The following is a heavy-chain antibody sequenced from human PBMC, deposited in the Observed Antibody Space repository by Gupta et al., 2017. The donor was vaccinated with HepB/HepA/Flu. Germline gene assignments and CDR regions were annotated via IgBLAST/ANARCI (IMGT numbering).Heavy chain of an antibody. V-gene: IGHV2-5*02. D-gene: IGHD3-10*01. Sequence: QITLKESGPTLVTPTQTLTLTCTFSFFSLSTSGVGVGWIRQPPGKALEWLAIIYWDDNKSYSPSRKSRLTITKETSKNQVVHTMTQLENVATTNYYFAQDGYGSGSYRLAPGRHVTMVTVCS. CDR2: IYWDDNK. CDR1: FFSLSTSGVG. J-gene: IGHJ5*02. CDR3: AQDGYGSGSYRLAP.